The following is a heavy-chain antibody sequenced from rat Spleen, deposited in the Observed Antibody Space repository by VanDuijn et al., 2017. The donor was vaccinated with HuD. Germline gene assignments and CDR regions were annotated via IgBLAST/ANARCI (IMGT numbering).Heavy chain of an antibody. CDR2: ISSGGST. D-gene: IGHD4-3*01. CDR1: GFSLTSYG. V-gene: IGHV2S8*01. Sequence: QVQLKESGPDLVQPSQTLSLTCTVSGFSLTSYGVSWVRQPPGKGLEWLAAISSGGSTYYNSVLKSRLSISRDTSKSQVFLKMNSLQTEDTAMYFCARGDSGHGGWFAYWGQGTLVTVSS. J-gene: IGHJ3*01. CDR3: ARGDSGHGGWFAY.